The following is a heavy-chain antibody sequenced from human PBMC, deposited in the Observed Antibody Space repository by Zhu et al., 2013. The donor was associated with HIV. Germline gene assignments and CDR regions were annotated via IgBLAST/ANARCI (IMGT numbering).Heavy chain of an antibody. CDR3: IRGPGYCSSASCSDFYYSMDV. CDR1: GGSFGNYG. V-gene: IGHV1-18*01. Sequence: GSSVKVSCKASGGSFGNYGISWVRQAPGQGLEWVGWISTYYGNTNYAQRLQGRLTMTTDTSTSTAYMDLRSLRSDDTAVYYCIRGPGYCSSASCSDFYYSMDVWGQGTTVTVSS. CDR2: ISTYYGNT. J-gene: IGHJ6*03. D-gene: IGHD2-2*01.